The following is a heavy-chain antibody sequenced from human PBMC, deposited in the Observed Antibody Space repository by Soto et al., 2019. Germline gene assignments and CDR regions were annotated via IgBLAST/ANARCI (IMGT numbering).Heavy chain of an antibody. CDR1: GFTSSSCS. CDR2: ISSSSSYI. Sequence: GGSLRLTCAASGFTSSSCSMNWVRQAPGKELEWGSSISSSSSYIYYANSVKCRLTISRDNAKNSQYLQMNSLRAEATAVYYGARDREDGYNNFDYWGQGALVNASS. V-gene: IGHV3-21*04. CDR3: ARDREDGYNNFDY. J-gene: IGHJ4*02. D-gene: IGHD5-12*01.